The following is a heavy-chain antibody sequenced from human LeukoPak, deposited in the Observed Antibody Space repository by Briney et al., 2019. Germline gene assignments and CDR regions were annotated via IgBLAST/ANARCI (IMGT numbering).Heavy chain of an antibody. D-gene: IGHD3-22*01. CDR2: IYTSGST. Sequence: SETLSLTCTVSGGSISSYYWSWIRQPAGKGLEWIGRIYTSGSTNYNPSLKSRVTMSVDTSKNQFSLKLSSVTAADTAVYYCAREARDYYDSSPRFDYWGQGTLVTVSS. CDR1: GGSISSYY. CDR3: AREARDYYDSSPRFDY. J-gene: IGHJ4*02. V-gene: IGHV4-4*07.